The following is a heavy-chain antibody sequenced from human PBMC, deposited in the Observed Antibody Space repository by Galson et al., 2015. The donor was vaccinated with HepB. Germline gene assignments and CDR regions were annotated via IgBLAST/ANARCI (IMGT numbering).Heavy chain of an antibody. CDR1: GFTFGGFA. CDR2: ISANSGYT. V-gene: IGHV3-9*01. D-gene: IGHD4-17*01. Sequence: ALRLSCAASGFTFGGFAMHGGRRAPGEGLEWVAGISANSGYTDYGDSVKGRFTISRDNAKKSLYLQMNSLRAEDTALYQCAKYTWGSVTDWCFDLWGRGTLVTVSS. CDR3: AKYTWGSVTDWCFDL. J-gene: IGHJ2*01.